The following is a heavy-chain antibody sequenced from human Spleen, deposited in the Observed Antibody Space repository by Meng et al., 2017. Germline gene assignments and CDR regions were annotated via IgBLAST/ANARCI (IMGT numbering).Heavy chain of an antibody. D-gene: IGHD3-10*01. CDR1: GFTFSSHA. J-gene: IGHJ3*02. Sequence: GGSLRLSCAASGFTFSSHAMHWVRQAPGKGLEWVAVISYDGSNKFYADSVKGRFTISRDNSENTLYLQMNSLRDEDTAEYYCARRFVSGSHDAFDIWGQGTMVTVSS. V-gene: IGHV3-30*04. CDR2: ISYDGSNK. CDR3: ARRFVSGSHDAFDI.